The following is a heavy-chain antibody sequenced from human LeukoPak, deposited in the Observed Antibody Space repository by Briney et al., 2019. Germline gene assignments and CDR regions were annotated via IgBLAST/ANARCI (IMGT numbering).Heavy chain of an antibody. CDR2: ISYDGSNK. CDR3: AKDELSGSYGEYYFDY. J-gene: IGHJ4*02. CDR1: GFTFSSYG. D-gene: IGHD1-26*01. V-gene: IGHV3-30*18. Sequence: GGSLRLSCAASGFTFSSYGMHWVRQAPGKGLEWVAVISYDGSNKYYADSVKGRFTISRDNSKNTLYLQMNSLRAEDTAVYYRAKDELSGSYGEYYFDYWGQGTLVTVSS.